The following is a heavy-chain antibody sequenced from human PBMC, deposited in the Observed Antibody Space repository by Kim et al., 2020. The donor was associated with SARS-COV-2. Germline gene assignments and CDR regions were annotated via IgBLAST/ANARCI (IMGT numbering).Heavy chain of an antibody. D-gene: IGHD1-20*01. V-gene: IGHV3-21*01. Sequence: DSVKGRFTISRDNAKNSLYLQMNSLRAEDTAVYYCARDEHRVTGTTPLDYWGQGTLVTVSS. CDR3: ARDEHRVTGTTPLDY. J-gene: IGHJ4*02.